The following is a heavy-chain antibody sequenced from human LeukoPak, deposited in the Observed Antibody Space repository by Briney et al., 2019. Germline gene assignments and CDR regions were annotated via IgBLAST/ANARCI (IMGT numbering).Heavy chain of an antibody. CDR1: GGSISSSSYY. CDR3: AREGSGWSFDY. Sequence: SETLSLTCTVSGGSISSSSYYWGWIRQPPGKGLEWIGEINHSGSTNYNPSLKSRVTISVDTSKNQFSLKLSSVTAADTAVYYCAREGSGWSFDYWGQGTLVTVSS. CDR2: INHSGST. V-gene: IGHV4-39*07. D-gene: IGHD6-19*01. J-gene: IGHJ4*02.